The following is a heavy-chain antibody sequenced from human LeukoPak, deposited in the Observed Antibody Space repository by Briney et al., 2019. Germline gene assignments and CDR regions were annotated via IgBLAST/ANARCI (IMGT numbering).Heavy chain of an antibody. J-gene: IGHJ5*02. D-gene: IGHD1-26*01. CDR2: IYKSGST. Sequence: SQTLSLTCTVSGGSISSGSYYCSWIRQPAGKGLEWIGHIYKSGSTYYNPSLKSRVTISVDTSKNQFSLKLSSVTAADTAVYYCARALGGSYQGWFDPWGQGTLVTVSS. CDR3: ARALGGSYQGWFDP. V-gene: IGHV4-61*09. CDR1: GGSISSGSYY.